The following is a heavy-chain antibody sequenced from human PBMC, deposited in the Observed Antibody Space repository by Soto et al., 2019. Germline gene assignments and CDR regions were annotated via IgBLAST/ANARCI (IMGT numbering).Heavy chain of an antibody. D-gene: IGHD2-2*02. V-gene: IGHV3-30-3*01. CDR3: ARMDTRYCSSTSCYTPDF. J-gene: IGHJ4*02. Sequence: GGSLRLSCAASGFTFITYAMHWVRQAPGKGLEWVAVISYDGSNKYYAGSVKGRSTISRDNSKNTLYLQMNSLRGEDTAVYYCARMDTRYCSSTSCYTPDFWGQGTLVTVSS. CDR1: GFTFITYA. CDR2: ISYDGSNK.